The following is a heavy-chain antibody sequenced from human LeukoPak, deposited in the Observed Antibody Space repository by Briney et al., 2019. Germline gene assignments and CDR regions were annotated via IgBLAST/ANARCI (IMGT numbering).Heavy chain of an antibody. Sequence: GGSLRLSCAASGFTFSDYYMSWIRQAPGKGLEWVSYISSSGSTIYYADSVKGRFTISRDNAKNSLCLQMNSLRAEDTAVYYCARWVSSGSVDPWGQGTLVTVSS. CDR3: ARWVSSGSVDP. CDR2: ISSSGSTI. V-gene: IGHV3-11*01. J-gene: IGHJ5*02. CDR1: GFTFSDYY. D-gene: IGHD3-22*01.